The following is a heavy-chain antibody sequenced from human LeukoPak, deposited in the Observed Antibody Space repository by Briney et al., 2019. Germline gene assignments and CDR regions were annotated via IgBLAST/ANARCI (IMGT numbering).Heavy chain of an antibody. V-gene: IGHV4-39*01. CDR1: GGSISSSSYY. Sequence: PSETLSLTCTVSGGSISSSSYYWGWIRQPPGKGLEWIGSIYYSGSTYYNPSLKSRVTISVDTSKNQFSLKLSSVTAADTAVYYCARLMSSTRPLGGCWGQGTLVTVSS. CDR2: IYYSGST. D-gene: IGHD2-2*01. CDR3: ARLMSSTRPLGGC. J-gene: IGHJ4*02.